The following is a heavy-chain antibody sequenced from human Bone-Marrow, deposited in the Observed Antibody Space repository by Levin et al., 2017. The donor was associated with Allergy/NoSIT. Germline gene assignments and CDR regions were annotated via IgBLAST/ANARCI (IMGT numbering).Heavy chain of an antibody. D-gene: IGHD3-22*01. J-gene: IGHJ2*01. Sequence: GASVKVSCAASGFTVSSNYMSWVRQAPGKGLEWVSVIYSGGSTYYADSVKGRFTISRDNSKNTLYLQMNSLRAEDTAVYYCARDSDNYDSSGYLIWYFDLWGRGTLVTVSS. CDR2: IYSGGST. CDR1: GFTVSSNY. CDR3: ARDSDNYDSSGYLIWYFDL. V-gene: IGHV3-66*01.